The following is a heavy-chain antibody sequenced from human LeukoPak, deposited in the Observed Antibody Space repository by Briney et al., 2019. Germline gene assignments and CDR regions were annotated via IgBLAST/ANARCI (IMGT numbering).Heavy chain of an antibody. Sequence: SETLSLTCAVYGGSFSGYYWSWIRQPPGKGLEWIGEINHSGSTNYNPSLKSRVTISVDTSKNQFSLKLSSVTAADTAVYYCARELGSDYGGYSPWGQGTLVTVSS. CDR2: INHSGST. D-gene: IGHD4-23*01. J-gene: IGHJ5*02. CDR1: GGSFSGYY. CDR3: ARELGSDYGGYSP. V-gene: IGHV4-34*01.